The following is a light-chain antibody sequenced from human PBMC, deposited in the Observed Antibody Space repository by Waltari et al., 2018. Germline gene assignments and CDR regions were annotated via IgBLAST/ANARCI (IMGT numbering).Light chain of an antibody. Sequence: DIQMTQSPSTLSASVGDRVTITCRASQSFLDWLAWYQQKPGKAPKLLTYKTSSLKRGVPSRFSGSASGTEFTLTISSLQPDDFATYYCQRYESYPFTFGGGTKVEIK. J-gene: IGKJ4*01. CDR1: QSFLDW. CDR3: QRYESYPFT. CDR2: KTS. V-gene: IGKV1-5*03.